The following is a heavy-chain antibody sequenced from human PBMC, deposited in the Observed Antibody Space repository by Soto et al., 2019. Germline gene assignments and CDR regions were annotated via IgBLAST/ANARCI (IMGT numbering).Heavy chain of an antibody. CDR3: ARDWGSGQFQSVGGMDV. J-gene: IGHJ6*02. V-gene: IGHV3-30-3*01. D-gene: IGHD3-16*01. CDR1: VFTFSSHA. Sequence: GGSLRLSWAASVFTFSSHAIHWVRQAPGKGLEWVTIISYDGSNKYYADSVKGRFTISRDNSKNTLYLQMNSLRGEDTAVYYCARDWGSGQFQSVGGMDVWGQGTTVTVSS. CDR2: ISYDGSNK.